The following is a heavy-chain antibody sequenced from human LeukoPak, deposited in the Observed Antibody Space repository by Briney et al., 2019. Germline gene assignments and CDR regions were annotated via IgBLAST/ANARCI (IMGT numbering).Heavy chain of an antibody. V-gene: IGHV4-31*03. CDR3: ARAYYDFWSGYYTSYYGMDV. CDR1: GGSISSGGYY. Sequence: SETLSLTCTVSGGSISSGGYYWSWIRQHPGKGLEWIGYIYYSGSTYYNPSLKSRVTISVDTSKNQFSLKLSSVTAADTAVYYCARAYYDFWSGYYTSYYGMDVWGQGTTVTVSS. CDR2: IYYSGST. D-gene: IGHD3-3*01. J-gene: IGHJ6*02.